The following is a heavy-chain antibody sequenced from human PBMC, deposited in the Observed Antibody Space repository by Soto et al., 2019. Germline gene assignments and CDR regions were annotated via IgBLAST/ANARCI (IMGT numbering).Heavy chain of an antibody. CDR1: GFNFAKFA. J-gene: IGHJ5*02. V-gene: IGHV3-23*01. Sequence: PEGSLRLSCAASGFNFAKFAMNWVLQAPGQGLEWLSAISGGGSTTYYADSVKGRFTISRDNSRNTGRLQIDSLRAEQSALYHFAKELEIVPMVDAASDAWGQGIPVSVS. CDR2: ISGGGSTT. CDR3: AKELEIVPMVDAASDA. D-gene: IGHD2-8*01.